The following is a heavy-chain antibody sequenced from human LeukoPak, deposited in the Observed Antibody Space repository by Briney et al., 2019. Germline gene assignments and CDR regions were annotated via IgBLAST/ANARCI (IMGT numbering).Heavy chain of an antibody. Sequence: GASVKVSCTASGYTFIAYYVHWARQAPGQGLEWMGRINPNSGGTNYAQKFQGRVTMTRDTSITTAYMELSRLRSDDTAVYYCARRGSGYFDSREAFNLWGQGTMVTVSS. D-gene: IGHD3-22*01. CDR3: ARRGSGYFDSREAFNL. J-gene: IGHJ3*01. CDR1: GYTFIAYY. CDR2: INPNSGGT. V-gene: IGHV1-2*06.